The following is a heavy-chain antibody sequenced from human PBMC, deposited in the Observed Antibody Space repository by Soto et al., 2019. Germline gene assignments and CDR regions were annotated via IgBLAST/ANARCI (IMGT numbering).Heavy chain of an antibody. V-gene: IGHV3-30*04. CDR3: TRELMVTIIYYKGMAV. Sequence: QVQLVESGGGVVQPGRSLRLSCAASGFTFSSYAMHWVRQAPGKGLEWVAVISYDGSNQYYADSVKGRFTISRDKSKNAVYLQMNSLKAEDPAVYYCTRELMVTIIYYKGMAVWGQGTTVTV. CDR1: GFTFSSYA. J-gene: IGHJ6*02. D-gene: IGHD2-21*02. CDR2: ISYDGSNQ.